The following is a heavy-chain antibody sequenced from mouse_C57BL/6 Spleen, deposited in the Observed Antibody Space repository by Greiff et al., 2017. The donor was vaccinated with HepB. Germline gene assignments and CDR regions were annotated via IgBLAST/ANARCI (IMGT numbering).Heavy chain of an antibody. V-gene: IGHV1-80*01. J-gene: IGHJ1*03. Sequence: VQLQQSGAELVKPGASVKISCKASGYAFSSYWMNWVKQRPGKGLEWIGQIYPGDGDTNYNGKFKGKATLTADKSSSTAYMQLSSLTSEDSAVYFCARFGSSYWYFDVWGTGTTVTVSS. D-gene: IGHD1-1*01. CDR3: ARFGSSYWYFDV. CDR2: IYPGDGDT. CDR1: GYAFSSYW.